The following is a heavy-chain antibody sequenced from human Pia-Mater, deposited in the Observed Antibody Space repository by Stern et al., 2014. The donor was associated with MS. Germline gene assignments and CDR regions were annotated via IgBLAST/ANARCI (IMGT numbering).Heavy chain of an antibody. Sequence: EVQLVESGGGLVQPGGSLRLSCAASGFTFSSYWMHWVRQAPGKGLVWVSRINTDGSSTSYAASVKGRFTISRDNAKNTLYLQMNSLRAEDTAVYYCASGYSSGWVFDYWGQGTLVTVSS. D-gene: IGHD6-19*01. V-gene: IGHV3-74*02. CDR2: INTDGSST. CDR3: ASGYSSGWVFDY. J-gene: IGHJ4*02. CDR1: GFTFSSYW.